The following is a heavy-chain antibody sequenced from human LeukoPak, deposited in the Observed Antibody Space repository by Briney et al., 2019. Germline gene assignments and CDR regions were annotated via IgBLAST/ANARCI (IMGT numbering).Heavy chain of an antibody. Sequence: ASVKVSCKASGYTFTGYYMHWVRQAPGQGLEWMGWINPSGGSTSYAQKFQGRVTMTRDTSTSTVYMELSSLRSEDTAVYYCARDYGDYGYFDYWGQGTLVTVSS. CDR2: INPSGGST. CDR3: ARDYGDYGYFDY. J-gene: IGHJ4*02. V-gene: IGHV1-46*01. D-gene: IGHD4-17*01. CDR1: GYTFTGYY.